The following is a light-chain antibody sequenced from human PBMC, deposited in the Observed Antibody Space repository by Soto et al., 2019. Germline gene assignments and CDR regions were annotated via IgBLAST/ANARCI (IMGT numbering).Light chain of an antibody. CDR1: SSNIGNNY. CDR3: GTWDSSLSAGL. V-gene: IGLV1-51*01. J-gene: IGLJ2*01. CDR2: DNN. Sequence: QSVLTQPPSVSAAPGQKVTISCSGSSSNIGNNYVSWYQQLPGTAPKLLIYDNNKRPSGIPDRFSGSKSGTSATLGITGLQTGDEADYDCGTWDSSLSAGLFGGGTKLTVL.